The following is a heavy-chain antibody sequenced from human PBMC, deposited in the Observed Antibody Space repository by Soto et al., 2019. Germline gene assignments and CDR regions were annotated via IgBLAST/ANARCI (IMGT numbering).Heavy chain of an antibody. D-gene: IGHD5-18*01. J-gene: IGHJ6*02. V-gene: IGHV5-51*01. CDR2: IYPGDSDT. Sequence: GESLKISCKGSGYSFTSYWIGWVRQMPGKGLEWMGIIYPGDSDTRYSPSFQGQVTISADKSISTAYLQWSSLKASDTAMYYCARGSSWIQLWAGYGMDVWGQGTTVTVSS. CDR1: GYSFTSYW. CDR3: ARGSSWIQLWAGYGMDV.